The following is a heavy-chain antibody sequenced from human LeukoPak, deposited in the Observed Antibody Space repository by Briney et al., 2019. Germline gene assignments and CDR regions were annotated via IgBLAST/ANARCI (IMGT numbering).Heavy chain of an antibody. CDR1: GFTLRRYA. Sequence: GGSLRLSCAASGFTLRRYAMSCVRQAPGKGLVGVSAISCSGRSTYYADSVKSRFTISRDNSKNTLYLQMNSLRAEDTAVYYCARSLPNYYDSSGYSGFDYWGQGTLVTVSS. J-gene: IGHJ4*02. CDR2: ISCSGRST. V-gene: IGHV3-23*01. CDR3: ARSLPNYYDSSGYSGFDY. D-gene: IGHD3-22*01.